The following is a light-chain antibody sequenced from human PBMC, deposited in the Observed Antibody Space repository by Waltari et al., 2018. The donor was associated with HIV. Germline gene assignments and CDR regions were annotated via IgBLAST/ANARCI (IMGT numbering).Light chain of an antibody. CDR2: RND. Sequence: QSILTQPPSTSGTPGQRVTISCSGSGSNIGSNSVSWYQLLLGTAPKLLIYRNDQRPSWVPDRFSGTKSASSASLAIGGLRSEDEADYYCAAWDDSLSSPVFGGGTKLTVL. CDR1: GSNIGSNS. CDR3: AAWDDSLSSPV. J-gene: IGLJ3*02. V-gene: IGLV1-47*01.